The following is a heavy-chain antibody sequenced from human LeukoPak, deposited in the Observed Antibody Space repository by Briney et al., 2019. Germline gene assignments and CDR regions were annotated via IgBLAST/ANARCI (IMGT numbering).Heavy chain of an antibody. V-gene: IGHV6-1*01. CDR1: GDSVSSNSAA. CDR3: ARAAPYCSGGSCSPLFDY. J-gene: IGHJ4*02. D-gene: IGHD2-15*01. CDR2: TYYRSKWYN. Sequence: SQTLSLTCALSGDSVSSNSAAWNWIRQSPSRGLEWLGRTYYRSKWYNDYAVSVKSRITINPDTSKNQFSLQLNSVTPEDTAVYYCARAAPYCSGGSCSPLFDYWGQGTLVTVSS.